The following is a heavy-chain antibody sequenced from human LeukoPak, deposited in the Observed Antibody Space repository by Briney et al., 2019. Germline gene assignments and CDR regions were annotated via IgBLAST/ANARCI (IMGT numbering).Heavy chain of an antibody. D-gene: IGHD1-26*01. V-gene: IGHV3-23*01. CDR2: ISGSGGST. CDR3: AKDSGSYFSAFDI. CDR1: GFTFSSYA. J-gene: IGHJ3*02. Sequence: GGSLRLSCAVSGFTFSSYAMSWVRQAPGKGLEWVSAISGSGGSTYYADSVKGRFTISRDNSKNTLYLQMNSLRAEDTAVYYCAKDSGSYFSAFDIWGQGTMVTVSS.